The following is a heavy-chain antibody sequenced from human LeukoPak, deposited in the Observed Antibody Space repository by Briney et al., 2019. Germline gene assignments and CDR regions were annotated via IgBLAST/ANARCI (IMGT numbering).Heavy chain of an antibody. D-gene: IGHD2-2*01. Sequence: ASVKVSCKASGYTFTSYDIHWVRQATGQGLEWMGWMSPNSGNTVYAQKFQGRVTMTRNTSISTAYMELSSLSSEDTAVYYCARGCSSTTCSWPFDYWGQGTLVNVSS. CDR2: MSPNSGNT. CDR1: GYTFTSYD. CDR3: ARGCSSTTCSWPFDY. V-gene: IGHV1-8*01. J-gene: IGHJ4*02.